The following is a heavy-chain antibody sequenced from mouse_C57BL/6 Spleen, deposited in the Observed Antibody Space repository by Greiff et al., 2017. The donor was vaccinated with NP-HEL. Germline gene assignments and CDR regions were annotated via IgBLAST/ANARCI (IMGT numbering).Heavy chain of an antibody. CDR2: IWRGGST. CDR1: GFSLTSYG. D-gene: IGHD1-1*01. V-gene: IGHV2-5*01. CDR3: AKEGIRNLLPYAMDY. Sequence: VQLQQSGPGLVQPSQSLSITCTVSGFSLTSYGVHWVRQSPGKGLEWLGVIWRGGSTVYNAAFMSRLSITKDNSKSQVFFKMNSLQADDTAIYDCAKEGIRNLLPYAMDYWGQGTSVTVSS. J-gene: IGHJ4*01.